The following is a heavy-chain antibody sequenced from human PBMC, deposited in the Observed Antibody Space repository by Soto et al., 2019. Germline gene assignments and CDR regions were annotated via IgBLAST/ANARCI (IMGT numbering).Heavy chain of an antibody. D-gene: IGHD6-13*01. CDR2: ISYGGSDK. CDR1: GFTFSSYT. Sequence: GGSLRLSCAASGFTFSSYTMNWVRQAPGKGLEWVSSISYGGSDKYYADSVKGRFTISRDNSKNTLYLQMNSLRVEDTAVYYCGAGQYFSDYWGQGTLVTVSS. J-gene: IGHJ4*02. CDR3: GAGQYFSDY. V-gene: IGHV3-21*01.